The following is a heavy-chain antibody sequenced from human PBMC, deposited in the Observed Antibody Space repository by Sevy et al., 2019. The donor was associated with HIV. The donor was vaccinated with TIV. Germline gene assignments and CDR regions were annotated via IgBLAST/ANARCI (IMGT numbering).Heavy chain of an antibody. CDR1: GFTFSSYA. Sequence: GGSLRLSCAASGFTFSSYAMSWVRQAPGKGLEWVSAISGSGGSTYYADSVKGRFTISRDNSKITLYLQMNSLRAEDTAVYYCAKDRGITMIVVVTDAFDIWGQGTMVTVSS. V-gene: IGHV3-23*01. D-gene: IGHD3-22*01. CDR3: AKDRGITMIVVVTDAFDI. J-gene: IGHJ3*02. CDR2: ISGSGGST.